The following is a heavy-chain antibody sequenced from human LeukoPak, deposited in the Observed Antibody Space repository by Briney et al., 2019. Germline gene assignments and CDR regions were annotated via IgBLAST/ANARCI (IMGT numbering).Heavy chain of an antibody. Sequence: PGRCLILSFAAAGLSFSNYYVGWVRQTRGRELGWVSNIYTDDSPHYADSMKGRFTISRDNSRNTVYLQMKNLRVEDTAVYFCTRLETSGPWRFDHWGQGTLATVSS. D-gene: IGHD6-6*01. CDR2: IYTDDSP. V-gene: IGHV3-53*01. CDR1: GLSFSNYY. CDR3: TRLETSGPWRFDH. J-gene: IGHJ4*02.